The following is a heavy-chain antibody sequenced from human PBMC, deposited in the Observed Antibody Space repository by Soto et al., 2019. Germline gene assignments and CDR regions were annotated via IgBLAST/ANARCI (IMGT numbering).Heavy chain of an antibody. CDR3: SRHRTAPVAGTPFYYYYYGMDV. CDR2: IYYSGST. V-gene: IGHV4-39*01. CDR1: GGSISSSSYY. J-gene: IGHJ6*02. D-gene: IGHD6-19*01. Sequence: SETLSLTCTVSGGSISSSSYYWGWIRQPPGKGLEWIGSIYYSGSTYYNTSLKSRVTISVDTSKNQFSLKLSSVTAADTAVYYCSRHRTAPVAGTPFYYYYYGMDVWGQGTTVTVSS.